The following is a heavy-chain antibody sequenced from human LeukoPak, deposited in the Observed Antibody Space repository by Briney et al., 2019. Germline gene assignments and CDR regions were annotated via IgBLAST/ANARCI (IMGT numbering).Heavy chain of an antibody. CDR3: ARDPSDYYGSGRRRTDNWFDP. J-gene: IGHJ5*02. D-gene: IGHD3-10*01. CDR2: IWYDGSNK. V-gene: IGHV3-33*01. Sequence: GGSLRLSCAASGFTFSSYGMHWVRQAPGKGLEWVAVIWYDGSNKYYAGSVKGRFTISRDNSKNTLYLQMNSLRAEDTAVYYCARDPSDYYGSGRRRTDNWFDPWGQGTLVTVSS. CDR1: GFTFSSYG.